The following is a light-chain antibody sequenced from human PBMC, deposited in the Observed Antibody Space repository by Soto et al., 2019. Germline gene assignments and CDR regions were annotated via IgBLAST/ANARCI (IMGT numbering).Light chain of an antibody. CDR2: EVN. J-gene: IGLJ1*01. CDR1: SSDVGGYNY. V-gene: IGLV2-14*01. Sequence: QSALTQPASVSGSPGQSITISCTGTSSDVGGYNYVSWYQQYPGKAPKLIVYEVNNRPSGVSGRFSGSKSGNTASLTVSGLLADDEADYYCSSYTSSTTYVFGTGTKLTVL. CDR3: SSYTSSTTYV.